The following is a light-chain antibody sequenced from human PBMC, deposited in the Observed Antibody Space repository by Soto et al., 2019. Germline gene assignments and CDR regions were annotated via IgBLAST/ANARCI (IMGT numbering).Light chain of an antibody. CDR3: SSYTSSSTLV. V-gene: IGLV2-14*01. J-gene: IGLJ1*01. CDR1: SSDVGGYNY. Sequence: QSVLTQPASVSGSPGQSITISCTGTSSDVGGYNYVSSYQQHPGKAPKLMIYDVSNRPSGVSNRFSASKSGNTASLTISGLQAEDEADYYCSSYTSSSTLVFVTGTKVTVL. CDR2: DVS.